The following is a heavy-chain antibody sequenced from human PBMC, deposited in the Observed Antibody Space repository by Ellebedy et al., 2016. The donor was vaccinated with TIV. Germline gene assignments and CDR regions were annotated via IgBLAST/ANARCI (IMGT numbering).Heavy chain of an antibody. D-gene: IGHD2-8*02. CDR2: INSDWSDT. CDR3: AAVQYWEAVFDM. V-gene: IGHV3-74*01. Sequence: PGGSLRLSCAASGFIFSGYWMHWVRHAPGKGLVWVSRINSDWSDTAYADSVRGRFTISSDNAKNTLYLQMNSLGAEDTAVYYCAAVQYWEAVFDMWGQGTMVTVSS. J-gene: IGHJ3*02. CDR1: GFIFSGYW.